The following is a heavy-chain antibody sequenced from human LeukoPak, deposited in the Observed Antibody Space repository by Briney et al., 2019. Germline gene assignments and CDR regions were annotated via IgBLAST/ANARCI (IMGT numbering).Heavy chain of an antibody. CDR2: ISAYNGNT. Sequence: ASVKASCKASGYTFTSYGISWVRQAPGQGLEWMGWISAYNGNTNYAQKLPGRVTMTTDTSTSTAYMELRSLRSDDTAVYYCARDRYYYDSSGYYSALDYWGQGTLVTVSS. V-gene: IGHV1-18*01. CDR3: ARDRYYYDSSGYYSALDY. J-gene: IGHJ4*02. D-gene: IGHD3-22*01. CDR1: GYTFTSYG.